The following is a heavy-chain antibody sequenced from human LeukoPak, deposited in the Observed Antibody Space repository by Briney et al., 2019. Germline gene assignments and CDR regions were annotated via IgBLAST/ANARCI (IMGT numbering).Heavy chain of an antibody. CDR3: ARDPGNYYDSSGVS. Sequence: ASVKVSCKASGYTFTSYGISWVRQAPGQGLEWMGWISAYNGNTNYAQKLQGRVTTTTDTSTSTAYMELRSLRSEDTAVYYCARDPGNYYDSSGVSWGQGTLVTVSS. CDR1: GYTFTSYG. CDR2: ISAYNGNT. V-gene: IGHV1-18*01. D-gene: IGHD3-22*01. J-gene: IGHJ4*02.